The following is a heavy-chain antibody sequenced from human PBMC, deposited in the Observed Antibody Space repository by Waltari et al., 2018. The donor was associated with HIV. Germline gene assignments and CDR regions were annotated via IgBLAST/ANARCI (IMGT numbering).Heavy chain of an antibody. CDR3: AMRYCSSTSCYKEASFDY. CDR2: IYHSGST. J-gene: IGHJ4*02. D-gene: IGHD2-2*02. CDR1: GGSISSSKW. Sequence: QVQLQESGPGLVKPSGTLSLTCAVSGGSISSSKWWSWVRQPPGKGLEWIGEIYHSGSTNYNPSLKSRVTISVDKSKNQFSLKLSSVTAADTAVYYCAMRYCSSTSCYKEASFDYWGQGTLVTVSS. V-gene: IGHV4-4*02.